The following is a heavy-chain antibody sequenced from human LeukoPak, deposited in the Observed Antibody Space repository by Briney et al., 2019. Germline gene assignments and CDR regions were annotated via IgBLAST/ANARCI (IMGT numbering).Heavy chain of an antibody. J-gene: IGHJ4*02. CDR2: SKSDGSTT. Sequence: GGSLRLSCAASGFTFSSYWMHWVRHAPGKGLVWVARSKSDGSTTSYVDSVKGRFTISRDNAKNTLYLQMNSLRAEDTAVYYCTRGYPTATTHFDSWGQGTLVTVSS. CDR1: GFTFSSYW. D-gene: IGHD4-17*01. CDR3: TRGYPTATTHFDS. V-gene: IGHV3-74*01.